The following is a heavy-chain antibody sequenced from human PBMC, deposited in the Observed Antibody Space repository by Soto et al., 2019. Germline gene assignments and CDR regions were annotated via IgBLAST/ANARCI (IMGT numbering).Heavy chain of an antibody. V-gene: IGHV5-51*01. CDR2: IYPGDSDT. D-gene: IGHD5-12*01. Sequence: PGESLKISCKGSGYSFTSYWIGWVRQMPGKGLEWMGIIYPGDSDTRYSPSFQGQVTISADKSISTAYLQWSSLKASDTAMYCCARGYSGYDRVGYWFDPWGQGTLVTVFS. J-gene: IGHJ5*02. CDR1: GYSFTSYW. CDR3: ARGYSGYDRVGYWFDP.